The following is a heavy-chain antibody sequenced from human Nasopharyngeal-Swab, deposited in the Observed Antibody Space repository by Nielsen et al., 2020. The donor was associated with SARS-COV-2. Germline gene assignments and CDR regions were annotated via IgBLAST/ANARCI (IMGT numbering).Heavy chain of an antibody. Sequence: SLKISCAASGFTFDDYAMHWVRQAPGKGLEWVSGISWNSGTIGYADSVKGRFTISRDNAKNSLYLQMNSLKTEDTAVYYCTSEGADYGPYYFDYWGQGTLVTVSS. V-gene: IGHV3-9*01. J-gene: IGHJ4*02. CDR1: GFTFDDYA. CDR3: TSEGADYGPYYFDY. D-gene: IGHD4-17*01. CDR2: ISWNSGTI.